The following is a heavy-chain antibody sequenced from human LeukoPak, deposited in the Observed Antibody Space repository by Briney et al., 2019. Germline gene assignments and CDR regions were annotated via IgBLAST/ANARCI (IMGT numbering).Heavy chain of an antibody. CDR3: ARDYYFDSSGYSPFDY. D-gene: IGHD3-22*01. CDR1: GGSISNYC. Sequence: SETLSLTCTGSGGSISNYCWSWIRQSAGKGLEWIGRIYITGSTYYNPSLKSRVTISVNTSNNQFSLKLSSVTAADTAVYYCARDYYFDSSGYSPFDYWGQGTLVTVSS. V-gene: IGHV4-4*07. CDR2: IYITGST. J-gene: IGHJ4*02.